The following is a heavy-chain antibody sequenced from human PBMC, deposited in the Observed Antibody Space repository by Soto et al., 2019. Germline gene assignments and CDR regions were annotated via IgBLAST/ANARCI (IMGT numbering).Heavy chain of an antibody. Sequence: QVQVVESGGGVVQPGRSLRLSCAASGFTFRPYAMHGAGQAPGKGLEWVAVISYDGVTIYHADSVKGRFTISRDNSKDTLYLQMDSLRAADTAVYYCARGHTTNWYYYYFGMDVWGQGTTVTVSS. CDR3: ARGHTTNWYYYYFGMDV. D-gene: IGHD1-1*01. CDR2: ISYDGVTI. V-gene: IGHV3-30*03. CDR1: GFTFRPYA. J-gene: IGHJ6*02.